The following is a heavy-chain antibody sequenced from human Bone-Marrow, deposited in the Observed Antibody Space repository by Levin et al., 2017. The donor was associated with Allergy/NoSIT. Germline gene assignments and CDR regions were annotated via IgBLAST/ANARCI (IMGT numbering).Heavy chain of an antibody. D-gene: IGHD3-10*01. CDR1: GYSFSTYW. CDR2: ISPSDSDT. Sequence: GESLKISCKGSGYSFSTYWIAWVCQMSGKGLEWMGAISPSDSDTIYRPPFHAQVTISVDKSISTAYLHFSSLKASDTAMYYCARGTYIYGPGDAGPGEDDVFNIWGQGTKVIVSS. V-gene: IGHV5-51*01. J-gene: IGHJ3*02. CDR3: ARGTYIYGPGDAGPGEDDVFNI.